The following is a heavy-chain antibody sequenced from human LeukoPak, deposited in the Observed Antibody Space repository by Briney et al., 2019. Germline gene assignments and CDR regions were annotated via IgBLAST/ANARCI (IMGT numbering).Heavy chain of an antibody. CDR3: ARDNPFGVGDSKGYYYYMDV. J-gene: IGHJ6*03. Sequence: GGSLRLSCAASGFTFSSYSMNWVRQAPGKGLEWVSSISSSSSYIYYADSVKGRFTISRDNAKNSLYLQMNSLRAEDTAVYYCARDNPFGVGDSKGYYYYMDVWGKGTTVTVSS. CDR2: ISSSSSYI. D-gene: IGHD3-3*01. CDR1: GFTFSSYS. V-gene: IGHV3-21*01.